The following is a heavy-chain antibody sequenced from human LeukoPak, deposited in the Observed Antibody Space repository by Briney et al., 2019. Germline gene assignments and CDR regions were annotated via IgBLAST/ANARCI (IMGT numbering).Heavy chain of an antibody. J-gene: IGHJ4*02. D-gene: IGHD3-16*02. Sequence: GGSLRLSCAASGFTFDDYAMHWVRQAPGKGLEWVSGISWNSGSIGYADSVKGRFTISRDNAKNSLYLQMNSLRAEDTALYYCAKDERRELSLVDYWGQGTLVTVSS. CDR3: AKDERRELSLVDY. CDR2: ISWNSGSI. V-gene: IGHV3-9*01. CDR1: GFTFDDYA.